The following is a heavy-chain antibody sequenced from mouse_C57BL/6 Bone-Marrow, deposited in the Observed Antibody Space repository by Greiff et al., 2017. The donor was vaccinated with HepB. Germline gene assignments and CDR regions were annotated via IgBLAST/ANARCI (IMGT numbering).Heavy chain of an antibody. CDR3: ARYDLAWFAY. CDR1: GYSITSGYY. D-gene: IGHD2-3*01. CDR2: ISYDGSN. J-gene: IGHJ3*01. V-gene: IGHV3-6*01. Sequence: EVKLVESGPGLVKPSQSLSLTCSVTGYSITSGYYWNWIRQFPGNKLEWMGYISYDGSNNYNPSLKNRISITRDTSKNQFFLKLNSVTTEDTATYYCARYDLAWFAYWGQGTLVTVSA.